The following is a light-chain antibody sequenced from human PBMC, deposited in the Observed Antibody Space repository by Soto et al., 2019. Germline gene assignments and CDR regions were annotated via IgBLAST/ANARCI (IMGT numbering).Light chain of an antibody. CDR1: QSVSSN. CDR3: QQYGEWPPT. Sequence: EIVMTQSPATQSVSPGERVALSCRASQSVSSNLAWYQQKPGQAPRLLIHRASTRATGVPDRFSGSGSGAEFTLTVSSLQSEDFAVYYCQQYGEWPPTFGQGTKVEIK. V-gene: IGKV3D-15*01. CDR2: RAS. J-gene: IGKJ1*01.